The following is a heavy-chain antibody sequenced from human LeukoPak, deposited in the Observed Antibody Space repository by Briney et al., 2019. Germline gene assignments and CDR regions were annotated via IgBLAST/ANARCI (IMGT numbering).Heavy chain of an antibody. J-gene: IGHJ4*02. Sequence: ASVKVSCKASGGTFSSYAVSWVRLTPGQGLEWLGGIILVFGTTTYAQKFQAKVTMTADKSTNTAYLEISSLTSDDTAVYYCARCSPGDSSNFYAVLQYWGQGTQVTVST. V-gene: IGHV1-69*06. CDR2: IILVFGTT. CDR1: GGTFSSYA. D-gene: IGHD3-22*01. CDR3: ARCSPGDSSNFYAVLQY.